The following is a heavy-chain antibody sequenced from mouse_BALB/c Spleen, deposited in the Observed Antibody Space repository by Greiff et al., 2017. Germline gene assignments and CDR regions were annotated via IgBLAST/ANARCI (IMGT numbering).Heavy chain of an antibody. CDR3: NACGYYGPYFDY. CDR2: IDPENGDT. Sequence: VHVKQSGAELVRSGASVKLSCTASGFNIKDYYMHWVKQRPEQGLEWIGWIDPENGDTEYAPKFQGKATMTADTSSNTAYLQLSSLTSEDTAVYYCNACGYYGPYFDYWGQGTTLTVSS. CDR1: GFNIKDYY. V-gene: IGHV14-4*02. D-gene: IGHD1-2*01. J-gene: IGHJ2*01.